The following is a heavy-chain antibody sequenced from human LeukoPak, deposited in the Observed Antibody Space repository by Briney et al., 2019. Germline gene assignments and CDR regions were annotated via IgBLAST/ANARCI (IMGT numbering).Heavy chain of an antibody. V-gene: IGHV3-7*01. CDR3: ARGGVWGATNFDY. CDR1: GFTFSSYW. D-gene: IGHD3-16*01. J-gene: IGHJ4*02. CDR2: IKQDGSEK. Sequence: GGSLRLSCAASGFTFSSYWMSWVRQAPGKGLEWVANIKQDGSEKYYVDSVKGRFTISRDNAKNSLYLQMNSLRAEDTAVYYCARGGVWGATNFDYWGQGTLVTVSS.